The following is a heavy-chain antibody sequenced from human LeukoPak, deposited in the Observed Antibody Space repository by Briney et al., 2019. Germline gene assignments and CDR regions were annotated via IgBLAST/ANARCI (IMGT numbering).Heavy chain of an antibody. V-gene: IGHV3-7*01. CDR2: IKQDGSEK. CDR3: AREGPSVTPYY. D-gene: IGHD4-17*01. J-gene: IGHJ4*02. CDR1: GFKFSSNQ. Sequence: GGSLRLSCAPSGFKFSSNQMSWVRQAPGEGVEWVTNIKQDGSEKCYVYSVKCRFTISRDNAKNSLYLQMNSLRAEDTAVYYCAREGPSVTPYYWGQGTLVTVSS.